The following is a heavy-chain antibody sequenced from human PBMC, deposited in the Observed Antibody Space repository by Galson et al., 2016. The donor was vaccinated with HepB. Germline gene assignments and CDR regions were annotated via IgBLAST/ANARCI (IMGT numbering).Heavy chain of an antibody. CDR3: AKDREFLITLGGVNLFDY. CDR1: GFTFSDYY. Sequence: SLRLSCAASGFTFSDYYMSWIRQAPGKGLEWVSYISMSARIIYYADAVKGRFTISRDNAKNSLYLQMNSLRAEDTAVYYCAKDREFLITLGGVNLFDYWGQGTLVTVSS. CDR2: ISMSARII. V-gene: IGHV3-11*04. J-gene: IGHJ4*02. D-gene: IGHD3-16*01.